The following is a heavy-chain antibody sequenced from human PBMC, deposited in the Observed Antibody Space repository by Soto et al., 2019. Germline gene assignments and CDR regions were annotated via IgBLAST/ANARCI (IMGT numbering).Heavy chain of an antibody. V-gene: IGHV4-30-4*08. CDR3: ARVFEAPYSYGLASRPYYFDY. D-gene: IGHD5-18*01. CDR1: GGSLRGVGDH. Sequence: SETLRLSCSVVGGSLRGVGDHWILISQPPGKGLEWIGYIYYSGSTYYNPSLKSRVTISVDTSKNQFSLKLSSVTAADTAVYYCARVFEAPYSYGLASRPYYFDYWGQGTLVTVSS. CDR2: IYYSGST. J-gene: IGHJ4*02.